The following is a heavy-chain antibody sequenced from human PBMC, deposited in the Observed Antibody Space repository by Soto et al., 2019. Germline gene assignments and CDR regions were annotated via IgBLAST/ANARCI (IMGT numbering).Heavy chain of an antibody. CDR2: ISGSGGST. V-gene: IGHV3-23*01. CDR1: GFTCSSYA. J-gene: IGHJ6*04. CDR3: AKAPASGYYYSGMDV. Sequence: GGSLRLSCAASGFTCSSYAMSWVRQAPGKGLEWVSAISGSGGSTYYADSVKGRFTISRDNSKNTLYLQMNSLRAGDTAVYYCAKAPASGYYYSGMDVWGEGTTVTVSS. D-gene: IGHD2-2*01.